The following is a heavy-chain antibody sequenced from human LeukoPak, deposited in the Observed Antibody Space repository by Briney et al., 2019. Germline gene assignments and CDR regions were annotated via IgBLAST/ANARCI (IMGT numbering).Heavy chain of an antibody. D-gene: IGHD6-13*01. Sequence: ASVKVSCKTSGYTFTTYAIHWVRQAPGQSLEWMGWINAGNGNTKYSQKFQGRVTITRDTSASTAYMELSSLRSEDTTVYYCARDGSSWYPSAFDYWGQGTLVTVSS. CDR2: INAGNGNT. CDR1: GYTFTTYA. V-gene: IGHV1-3*01. J-gene: IGHJ4*02. CDR3: ARDGSSWYPSAFDY.